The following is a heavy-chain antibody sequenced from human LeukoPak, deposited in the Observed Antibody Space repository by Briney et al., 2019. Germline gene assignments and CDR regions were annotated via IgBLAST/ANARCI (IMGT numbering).Heavy chain of an antibody. CDR2: IFYSGTT. V-gene: IGHV4-59*01. J-gene: IGHJ5*02. Sequence: SETLSLTCTVSGGSISSYYWSWIRQPPGKGLEWIGYIFYSGTTKYDPSLKSRVTISVDRSRNLFSLKARSVTAADTAVYFCARGTGVVPLATWGQGILVSVSS. CDR1: GGSISSYY. D-gene: IGHD5-18*01. CDR3: ARGTGVVPLAT.